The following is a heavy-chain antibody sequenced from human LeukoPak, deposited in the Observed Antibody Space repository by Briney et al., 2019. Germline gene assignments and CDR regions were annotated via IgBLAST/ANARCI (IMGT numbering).Heavy chain of an antibody. CDR2: IRFDGSNK. J-gene: IGHJ3*02. CDR3: ARDTSGFLEILGDAFDM. D-gene: IGHD3-3*01. Sequence: GGSLRLSCAASGFTFSSYGMHWVRQAPGKGLEWVAFIRFDGSNKYYADSVKGRFTISRDNSKNTLYLQMKSLRAEDTAVYFCARDTSGFLEILGDAFDMWGQGTVVTASS. V-gene: IGHV3-30*02. CDR1: GFTFSSYG.